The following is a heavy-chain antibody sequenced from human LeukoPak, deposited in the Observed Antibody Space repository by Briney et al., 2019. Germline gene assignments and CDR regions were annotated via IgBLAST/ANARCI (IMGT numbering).Heavy chain of an antibody. CDR3: AKDGSSSWYYFDY. V-gene: IGHV3-30*18. Sequence: PGRSLRLSCAASGFTFSSYGMHWVRQAPGKGLECVAVISYDGSNKYYADSVKGRFTISRDNSKNTLYLHMNSLRAEDTALYYCAKDGSSSWYYFDYWGQGTLVTVSS. J-gene: IGHJ4*02. CDR2: ISYDGSNK. D-gene: IGHD6-13*01. CDR1: GFTFSSYG.